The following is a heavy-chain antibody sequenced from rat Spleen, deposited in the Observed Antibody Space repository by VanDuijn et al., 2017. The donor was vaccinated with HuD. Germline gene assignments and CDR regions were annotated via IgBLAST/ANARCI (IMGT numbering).Heavy chain of an antibody. CDR1: AFTFDNYY. J-gene: IGHJ3*01. V-gene: IGHV5-25*01. D-gene: IGHD4-4*01. CDR2: ISTGGGNT. Sequence: EVQLVESGGGLVQPGRSMQLSCAASAFTFDNYYMAWVRQAPTKGLEWVASISTGGGNTYYRDSVKGRFTISRDNAKSTLYLQLDILRSEDTATYYCVRQDTSVYSNWLTYWGHGTLVTVSS. CDR3: VRQDTSVYSNWLTY.